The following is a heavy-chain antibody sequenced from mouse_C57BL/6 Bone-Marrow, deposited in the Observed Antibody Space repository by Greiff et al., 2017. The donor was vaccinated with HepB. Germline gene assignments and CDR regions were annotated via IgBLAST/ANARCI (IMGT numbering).Heavy chain of an antibody. V-gene: IGHV6-3*01. CDR3: AYYYGSKRDWYFDV. D-gene: IGHD1-1*01. CDR1: GFTFSNYW. J-gene: IGHJ1*03. CDR2: IRLKSDNYAT. Sequence: EVMLVESGGGLVQPVGSMKLSCVASGFTFSNYWMNWVRQSPEKGLEWVAQIRLKSDNYATHYAESVKGRFTISRDASKSSVYLPMNNLRAEDTGIYYCAYYYGSKRDWYFDVWGTGTTVTVSS.